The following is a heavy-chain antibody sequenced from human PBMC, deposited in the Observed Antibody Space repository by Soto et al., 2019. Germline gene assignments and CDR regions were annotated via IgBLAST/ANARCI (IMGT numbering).Heavy chain of an antibody. J-gene: IGHJ4*02. CDR1: GGSISSYY. CDR2: IYYSGST. D-gene: IGHD6-19*01. Sequence: SETLSLTCTVSGGSISSYYWSWIRQPPGKGLEWIGYIYYSGSTNYNPSLKSRVTISVDTSKNQFSLKLSSVTAADTAVYYCARHPGGGWPFDYWGQGTLVTVSS. V-gene: IGHV4-59*08. CDR3: ARHPGGGWPFDY.